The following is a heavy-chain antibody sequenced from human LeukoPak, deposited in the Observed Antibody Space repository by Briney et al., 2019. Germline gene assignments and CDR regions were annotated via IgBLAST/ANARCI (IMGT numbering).Heavy chain of an antibody. D-gene: IGHD5-24*01. V-gene: IGHV4-38-2*01. CDR2: LYYTGSA. J-gene: IGHJ4*02. Sequence: SETLSLTCSVSGYSISSGFYWGWIRQPPGKGLQWIGSLYYTGSAEYNPSLKSRLTMSMDKSKNQFSLKLNSVTATDTAVYYCARLWSGYNFDYWGQGTLVTVSS. CDR1: GYSISSGFY. CDR3: ARLWSGYNFDY.